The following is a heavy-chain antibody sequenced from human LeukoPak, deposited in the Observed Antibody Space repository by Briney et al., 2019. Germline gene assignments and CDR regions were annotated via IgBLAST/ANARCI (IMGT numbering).Heavy chain of an antibody. D-gene: IGHD6-13*01. CDR1: GYSISSGYY. CDR2: IYHSGST. Sequence: IPSETLSLTCTVSGYSISSGYYWGWIRQPPGKGLEWIGSIYHSGSTYYNPSLKSRVTISVDTSKNQFSPKLSSVTAADTAVYYCARPWQAISSLRSDAFDIWGQGTMVTVSS. J-gene: IGHJ3*02. V-gene: IGHV4-38-2*02. CDR3: ARPWQAISSLRSDAFDI.